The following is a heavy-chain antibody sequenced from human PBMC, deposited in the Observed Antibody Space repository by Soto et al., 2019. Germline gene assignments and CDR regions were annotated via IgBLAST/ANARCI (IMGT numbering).Heavy chain of an antibody. J-gene: IGHJ4*02. D-gene: IGHD5-18*01. Sequence: SVKVSCKASGYTFTSYAMHWVRQAPGQRLEWMGWINAGNGNTKHSQKFQGRVTITRDTSASTAYMELRSLRSDDTAVYYCARRGYSYGPYDYWGQGTLVTVSS. CDR1: GYTFTSYA. CDR2: INAGNGNT. CDR3: ARRGYSYGPYDY. V-gene: IGHV1-3*01.